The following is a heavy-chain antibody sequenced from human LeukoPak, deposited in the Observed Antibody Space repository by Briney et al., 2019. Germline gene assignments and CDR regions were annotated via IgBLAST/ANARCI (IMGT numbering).Heavy chain of an antibody. V-gene: IGHV5-51*01. CDR3: ARQNSGWSNYYYYGMDV. D-gene: IGHD6-19*01. CDR1: GYSFTSYW. CDR2: IYPGDSDT. J-gene: IGHJ6*02. Sequence: PGESLKISCKGSGYSFTSYWIGWVRQMPGKGLEWMGIIYPGDSDTRYSPSFQGQVTISADKSISTAYLQWSSLKASDTAMYYCARQNSGWSNYYYYGMDVWGQGTTVTVSS.